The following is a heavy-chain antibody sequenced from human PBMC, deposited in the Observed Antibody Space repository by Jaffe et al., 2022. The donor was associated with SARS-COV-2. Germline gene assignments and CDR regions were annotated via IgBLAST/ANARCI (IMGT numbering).Heavy chain of an antibody. V-gene: IGHV4-39*01. CDR1: GGSISSSSYY. Sequence: QLQLQESGPGLVKPSETLSLTCTVSGGSISSSSYYWGWIRQPPGKGLEWIGSIYYSGSTYYNPSLKSRVTISVDTSKNQFSLKLSSVTAADTAVYYCARHKLGYYYGMDVWGQGTTVTVSS. CDR3: ARHKLGYYYGMDV. D-gene: IGHD3-16*01. CDR2: IYYSGST. J-gene: IGHJ6*02.